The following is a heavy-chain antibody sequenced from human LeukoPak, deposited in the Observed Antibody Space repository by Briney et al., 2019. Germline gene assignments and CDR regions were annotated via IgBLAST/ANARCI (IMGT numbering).Heavy chain of an antibody. Sequence: ASVKVSCKASGYTFTGYYMHWVRQAPGQGLEWMGWINPNSGGTNYAQKFQGRVTMTRDTSISTAYMELSRLRSDDTAVYYCARDKFPSSGWYYWGQGTFVTVSS. CDR3: ARDKFPSSGWYY. CDR2: INPNSGGT. V-gene: IGHV1-2*02. D-gene: IGHD6-19*01. J-gene: IGHJ4*02. CDR1: GYTFTGYY.